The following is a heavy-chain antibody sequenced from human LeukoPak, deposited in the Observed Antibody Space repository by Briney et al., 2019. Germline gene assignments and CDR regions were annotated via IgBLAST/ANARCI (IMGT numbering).Heavy chain of an antibody. Sequence: PSETLSLTCTISGGSVCDYYWSWIRQSPGKGLEWIGYIYHTGSTSYSPSLKSRVTISADTSQNQFSLKLSSVTAADTAVYYCARIGYSYAVWGQGTLVTVSS. J-gene: IGHJ4*02. CDR1: GGSVCDYY. CDR3: ARIGYSYAV. V-gene: IGHV4-59*02. CDR2: IYHTGST. D-gene: IGHD5-18*01.